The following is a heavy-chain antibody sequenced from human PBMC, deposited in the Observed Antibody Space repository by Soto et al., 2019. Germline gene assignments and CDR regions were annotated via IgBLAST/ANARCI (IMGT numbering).Heavy chain of an antibody. CDR3: AKDHSGPDFDY. D-gene: IGHD2-15*01. J-gene: IGHJ4*02. V-gene: IGHV3-23*01. CDR2: ISGNGGST. Sequence: GGSLRLSCAASGFNFSNYAMTWVRQAPGKGLEWVSAISGNGGSTYYADSVKGRFTISRDSSKNTLYLQMNSLRAEDTAVYYCAKDHSGPDFDYRGKGTLVTVSS. CDR1: GFNFSNYA.